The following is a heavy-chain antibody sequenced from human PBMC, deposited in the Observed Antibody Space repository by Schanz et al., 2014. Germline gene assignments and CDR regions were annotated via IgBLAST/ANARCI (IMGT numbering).Heavy chain of an antibody. CDR2: IKEDGSNK. CDR3: ARDMTSMGESGFYYYGMDV. Sequence: EVQLVESGGGLVQPGGSLRLSCAGSGFAFSSNWMNWVRQAPGKGLEWVANIKEDGSNKYYAESVKGRFTISRDNPKNTLYLQMNSLRAEDTAVYYCARDMTSMGESGFYYYGMDVWGQGTTDTVSS. V-gene: IGHV3-7*01. D-gene: IGHD1-26*01. J-gene: IGHJ6*02. CDR1: GFAFSSNW.